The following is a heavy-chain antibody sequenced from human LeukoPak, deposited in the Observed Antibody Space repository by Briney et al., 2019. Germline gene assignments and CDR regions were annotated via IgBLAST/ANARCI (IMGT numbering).Heavy chain of an antibody. CDR3: ARGLDVVAVAGLYYFDY. J-gene: IGHJ4*02. Sequence: KPSETLSLTCAVYGGSFSGYYWSWVRQPPGKGLEWMGEINHSGSTNYNPSLKSRVTISVDTSKHQFSLKLSSVTAADTTVYYCARGLDVVAVAGLYYFDYWGQGTLVTVSS. D-gene: IGHD6-19*01. CDR1: GGSFSGYY. V-gene: IGHV4-34*01. CDR2: INHSGST.